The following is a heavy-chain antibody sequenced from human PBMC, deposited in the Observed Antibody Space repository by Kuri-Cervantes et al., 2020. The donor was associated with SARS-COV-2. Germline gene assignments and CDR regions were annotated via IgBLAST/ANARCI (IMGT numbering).Heavy chain of an antibody. V-gene: IGHV3-53*01. CDR2: IYGVGSI. J-gene: IGHJ4*02. Sequence: GGSLRLSCAVSGFTASNTYMSWVRQAPGRGLEWVSLIYGVGSIYYADSVKGRFTISRDNAKNSLYLQMNSLRAEDTAVYYCARFKDYWGQGTLVTVSS. CDR1: GFTASNTY. CDR3: ARFKDY.